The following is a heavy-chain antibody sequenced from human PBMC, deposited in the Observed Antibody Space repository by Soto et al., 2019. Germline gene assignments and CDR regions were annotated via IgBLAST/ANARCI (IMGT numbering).Heavy chain of an antibody. Sequence: ASVKVSCKASGYTFTSYGISWVRQAPGQGLEWMGWISAYNGNTNYAQKLQGRVTMTTDTSTSTAYMELRSLRSDDTAVYYCARVGSFGSSWYGFRWFDPWGQGTLVTVS. V-gene: IGHV1-18*01. D-gene: IGHD6-13*01. J-gene: IGHJ5*02. CDR2: ISAYNGNT. CDR3: ARVGSFGSSWYGFRWFDP. CDR1: GYTFTSYG.